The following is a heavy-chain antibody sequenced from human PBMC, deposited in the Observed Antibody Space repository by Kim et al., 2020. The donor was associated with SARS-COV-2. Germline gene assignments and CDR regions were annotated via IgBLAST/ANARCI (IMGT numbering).Heavy chain of an antibody. J-gene: IGHJ3*02. CDR1: GFSFDDSA. CDR2: ISWSSVTM. CDR3: ARRSENLAFDI. V-gene: IGHV3-9*01. Sequence: GGSLRLSCVASGFSFDDSAMHWVRQAPGKGLEWVSGISWSSVTMMYAESVKGRFSISRDNAKNSLYLQMNSLRTEDTALYYCARRSENLAFDIWGQGTLVTVSS.